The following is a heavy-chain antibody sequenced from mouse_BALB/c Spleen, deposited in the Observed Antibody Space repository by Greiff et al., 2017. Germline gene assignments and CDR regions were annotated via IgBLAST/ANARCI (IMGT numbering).Heavy chain of an antibody. J-gene: IGHJ3*01. V-gene: IGHV5-4*02. Sequence: EVKLMESGGGLVKPGGSLKLSCAASGFTFSDYYMYWVRQTPEKRLEWVATISDGGSYTYYPDSVKGRFTISRDNAKNNLYLQMSSLKSEDTAMYYCARDPRPETVDGNYAFAYWGQGTLVTVSA. D-gene: IGHD2-1*01. CDR2: ISDGGSYT. CDR3: ARDPRPETVDGNYAFAY. CDR1: GFTFSDYY.